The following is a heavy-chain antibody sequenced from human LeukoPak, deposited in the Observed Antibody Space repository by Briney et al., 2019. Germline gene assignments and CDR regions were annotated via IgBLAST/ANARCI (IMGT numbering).Heavy chain of an antibody. D-gene: IGHD3-22*01. V-gene: IGHV1-2*02. J-gene: IGHJ6*03. CDR1: GYTFTGYY. CDR2: INPNSGGT. CDR3: ARLCYYDSSGYHHYYYYMDV. Sequence: GASVKVSCKASGYTFTGYYMHWVRQAPGQGLEWMGWINPNSGGTNYAQKFQGRVTMTRDTSISTAYMELSRLRSEDTAVYYCARLCYYDSSGYHHYYYYMDVWGKGTTVTISS.